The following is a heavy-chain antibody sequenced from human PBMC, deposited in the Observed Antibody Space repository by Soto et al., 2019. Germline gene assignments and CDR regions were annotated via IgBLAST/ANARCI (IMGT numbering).Heavy chain of an antibody. Sequence: ASVKVSCKASGYTFTSYGISWVRQAPGQGLEWMGWISAYNGNTNYAQKLQGRVTMTTDTSTSTAYVELRSLRSDDTAVYYCARVGSMVRGVIPYYYYMDVWGKGTTVTVSS. CDR1: GYTFTSYG. CDR3: ARVGSMVRGVIPYYYYMDV. J-gene: IGHJ6*03. CDR2: ISAYNGNT. D-gene: IGHD3-10*01. V-gene: IGHV1-18*01.